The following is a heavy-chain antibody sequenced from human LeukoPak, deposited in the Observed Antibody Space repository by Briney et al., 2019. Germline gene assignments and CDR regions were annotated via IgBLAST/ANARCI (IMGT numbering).Heavy chain of an antibody. D-gene: IGHD5-12*01. V-gene: IGHV3-48*02. Sequence: GGSLRLSCAASGFTFSNYSMNWVRQAPGKGLEWVSYISTRSGTIYYTDSVKGRFTISRDNAKNSLYLQMDSLRDEDTAVYYCARDRGGYEFFDYWGQGILVTVSS. CDR2: ISTRSGTI. CDR3: ARDRGGYEFFDY. J-gene: IGHJ4*02. CDR1: GFTFSNYS.